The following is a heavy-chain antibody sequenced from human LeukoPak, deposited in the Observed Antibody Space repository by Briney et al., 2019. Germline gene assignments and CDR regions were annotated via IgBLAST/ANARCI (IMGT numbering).Heavy chain of an antibody. CDR2: INTRDDHA. V-gene: IGHV1-18*01. CDR3: ARDVTVIGVDGQGTSFVI. D-gene: IGHD2-21*01. Sequence: ASVKLSCKASGYSFTTYGITWLRQAPGQGLERVGWINTRDDHALYVQKFLGRVTLTTDTSTSTAYIHVKSLRSDAAAVYYCARDVTVIGVDGQGTSFVIWGQGTVVTVSS. CDR1: GYSFTTYG. J-gene: IGHJ3*02.